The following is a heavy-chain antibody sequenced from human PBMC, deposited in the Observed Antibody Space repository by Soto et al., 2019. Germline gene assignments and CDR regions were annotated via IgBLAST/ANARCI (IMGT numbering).Heavy chain of an antibody. D-gene: IGHD6-6*01. Sequence: ASVKVSCKASGYTFTSYGISWVRQAPGQGLEWMGWISAYNGNTNYAQKLQGRVTMTTDTSTSTAYMELRSLRSDDTAVYYCAIGRRSSSPHDAFDSRGQGTMVTGSS. CDR1: GYTFTSYG. CDR3: AIGRRSSSPHDAFDS. J-gene: IGHJ3*02. V-gene: IGHV1-18*01. CDR2: ISAYNGNT.